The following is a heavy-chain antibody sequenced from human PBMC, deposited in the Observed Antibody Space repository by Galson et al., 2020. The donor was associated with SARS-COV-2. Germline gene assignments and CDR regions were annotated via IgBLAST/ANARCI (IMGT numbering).Heavy chain of an antibody. D-gene: IGHD3-22*01. V-gene: IGHV3-23*01. J-gene: IGHJ6*02. CDR1: GFTFSSYA. Sequence: TGGSLRLSCAASGFTFSSYAMSWVRQAPGKGLEWVSAISGSGGSTYYADSVKGRFTISRDNSKNTLYLQMNSLRAEDTAVYYCAKDRRVVSMIVVVSRQDDDYYGMDGWGQGSTGTVSS. CDR3: AKDRRVVSMIVVVSRQDDDYYGMDG. CDR2: ISGSGGST.